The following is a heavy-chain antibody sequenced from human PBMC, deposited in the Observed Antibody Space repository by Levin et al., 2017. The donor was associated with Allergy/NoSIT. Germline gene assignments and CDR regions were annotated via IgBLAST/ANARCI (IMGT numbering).Heavy chain of an antibody. J-gene: IGHJ4*02. CDR1: GDSISGSGVY. D-gene: IGHD3-3*01. CDR3: ARGFSMQFAY. V-gene: IGHV4-39*02. CDR2: TYYSGST. Sequence: SQTLSLTCVVSGDSISGSGVYWGWIRQPPGKGLEWIGSTYYSGSTYYSSSLKSRVTISVDTSKNHFSLRLNSVTAADTAVYFCARGFSMQFAYWGQGALVTVSS.